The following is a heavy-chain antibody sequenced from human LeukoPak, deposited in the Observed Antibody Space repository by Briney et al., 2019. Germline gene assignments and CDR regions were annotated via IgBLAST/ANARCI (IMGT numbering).Heavy chain of an antibody. J-gene: IGHJ4*02. Sequence: WASVKVSCKASGYTFTSYYMHWVRQAPGQGVEWMGIINPSGGSTIYAQKFQGRVTMTRDTSISTAYMELSRLRSDDTAVYYCARSPHILTGENFDYWGQGTLVTVSS. CDR3: ARSPHILTGENFDY. V-gene: IGHV1-46*01. CDR1: GYTFTSYY. D-gene: IGHD3-9*01. CDR2: INPSGGST.